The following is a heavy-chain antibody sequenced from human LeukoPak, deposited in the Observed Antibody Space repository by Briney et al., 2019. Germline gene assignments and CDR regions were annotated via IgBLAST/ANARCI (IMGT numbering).Heavy chain of an antibody. J-gene: IGHJ4*02. CDR3: ARSKGSYSGRSPFDY. V-gene: IGHV3-21*01. CDR1: GFTFSSYS. D-gene: IGHD1-26*01. Sequence: GGSLRHSCAASGFTFSSYSMNWVRQAPGKGLEWVSSISSSSSYIYYADSVKGRFTISRDNAKNSLYLQMNSLRAEDTAVYYCARSKGSYSGRSPFDYWGQGTLVTVSS. CDR2: ISSSSSYI.